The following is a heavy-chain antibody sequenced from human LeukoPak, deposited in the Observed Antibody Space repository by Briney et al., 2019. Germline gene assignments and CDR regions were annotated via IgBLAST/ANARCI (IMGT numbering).Heavy chain of an antibody. D-gene: IGHD6-19*01. V-gene: IGHV1-69*06. CDR1: GGTFSSYA. CDR2: IIPIFGTA. CDR3: AREVTRIAVAGTGWFDP. Sequence: ASVKVSCKASGGTFSSYAISWVRQAPGQGLEWMGGIIPIFGTANYAQKFQGRVTITADKSTSTAYMELSSLRSEDTAVYYCAREVTRIAVAGTGWFDPWGQGTLVTVSS. J-gene: IGHJ5*02.